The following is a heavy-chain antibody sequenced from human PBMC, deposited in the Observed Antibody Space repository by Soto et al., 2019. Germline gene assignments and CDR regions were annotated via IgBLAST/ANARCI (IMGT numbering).Heavy chain of an antibody. CDR1: GYTFTTYY. Sequence: ASVKVSCKASGYTFTTYYMHWVRQAPGQGLEWMGTINPKSGSTTYAQKFQGRVTVTRDTSTSTVYMQLSSLRSDDTAVYYCARDRDSGYDSYYFDYWGQGTLVTAPQ. V-gene: IGHV1-46*01. CDR3: ARDRDSGYDSYYFDY. J-gene: IGHJ4*02. D-gene: IGHD5-12*01. CDR2: INPKSGST.